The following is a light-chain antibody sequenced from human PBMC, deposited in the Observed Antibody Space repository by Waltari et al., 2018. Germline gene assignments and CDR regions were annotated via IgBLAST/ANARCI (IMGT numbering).Light chain of an antibody. V-gene: IGLV2-14*01. CDR3: SSHRSSSTPYV. Sequence: HSALTQPASVSGSPAQSIPTSCTGTPSAFGGFNFVSCYQQHPGKAPKLLISDVSNRPSGVSNRFSGSKSGNTASLTISGLQAEDEADYYCSSHRSSSTPYVFGTGTKVTVL. CDR2: DVS. J-gene: IGLJ1*01. CDR1: PSAFGGFNF.